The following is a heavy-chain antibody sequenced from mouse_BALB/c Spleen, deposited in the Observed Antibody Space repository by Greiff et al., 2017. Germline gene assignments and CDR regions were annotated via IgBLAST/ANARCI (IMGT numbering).Heavy chain of an antibody. J-gene: IGHJ3*01. CDR3: ARDYYYGSSYPPWCAY. Sequence: EVKLVESGGGLVQPGGSLRLSCATSGFTFTDYYMSWVRQPPGKALEWLGFIRNKANGYTTEYSASVKGRFTISRDNSQSILYLQMNTLRAEDSATYYCARDYYYGSSYPPWCAYWGQGTLVTVSA. D-gene: IGHD1-1*01. V-gene: IGHV7-3*02. CDR2: IRNKANGYTT. CDR1: GFTFTDYY.